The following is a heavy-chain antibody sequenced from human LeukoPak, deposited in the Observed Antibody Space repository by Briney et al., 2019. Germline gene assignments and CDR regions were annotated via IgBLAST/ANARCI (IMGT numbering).Heavy chain of an antibody. CDR2: ISSSSSTI. V-gene: IGHV3-48*04. Sequence: HPGGSLRLSCAASGFTFSSYSMNWVRQAPGKGLEWVSYISSSSSTIYYADSVKGRFTISRDNAKNSLYLQMNSLRAEDTAVYYCAIPGYYYGSGSPAQLNAFDIWGQGTMVTVSS. J-gene: IGHJ3*02. CDR1: GFTFSSYS. D-gene: IGHD3-10*01. CDR3: AIPGYYYGSGSPAQLNAFDI.